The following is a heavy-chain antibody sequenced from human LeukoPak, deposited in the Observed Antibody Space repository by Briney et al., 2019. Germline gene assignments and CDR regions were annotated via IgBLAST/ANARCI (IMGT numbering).Heavy chain of an antibody. CDR1: GGSFSGYY. Sequence: PSETLSLTCAVYGGSFSGYYWSWIRQPPGKGLEWIGEINHSGSINYNPSLKSRVTMSVDTSKNQFSLKLSSVTAADTAVYYCAGYCSSTSCYGTQGGLDYWGQGTLVTVSS. CDR2: INHSGSI. J-gene: IGHJ4*02. CDR3: AGYCSSTSCYGTQGGLDY. V-gene: IGHV4-34*01. D-gene: IGHD2-2*01.